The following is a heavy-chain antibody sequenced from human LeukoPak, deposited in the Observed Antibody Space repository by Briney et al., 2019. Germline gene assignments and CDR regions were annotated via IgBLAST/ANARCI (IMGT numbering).Heavy chain of an antibody. J-gene: IGHJ4*02. D-gene: IGHD3-16*02. CDR2: IYHSGST. V-gene: IGHV4-38-2*02. CDR1: GYSISSGYY. CDR3: ARGYDYVWGSYRSPFDY. Sequence: SETLSLTCTVSGYSISSGYYWGWIRQPPGKGLEWIGSIYHSGSTYYNPSLKSRVTISVDTSKNQFSLKLSSVTAADTAVYYCARGYDYVWGSYRSPFDYWGQGTLVTVSS.